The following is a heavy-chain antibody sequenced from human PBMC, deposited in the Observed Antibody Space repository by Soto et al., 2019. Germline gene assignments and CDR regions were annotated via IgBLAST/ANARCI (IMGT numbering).Heavy chain of an antibody. Sequence: SETLSLTCTVSGGSISSGGYYWSWIRQHPGKGLEWIGYIYYSGGTYYNPSLKSRVTISVDTSKNQFSLKLSSVTAADTAVYYCANLPRGRLHDAFDIWGQGTMVTVSS. J-gene: IGHJ3*02. CDR3: ANLPRGRLHDAFDI. CDR1: GGSISSGGYY. D-gene: IGHD1-26*01. CDR2: IYYSGGT. V-gene: IGHV4-31*03.